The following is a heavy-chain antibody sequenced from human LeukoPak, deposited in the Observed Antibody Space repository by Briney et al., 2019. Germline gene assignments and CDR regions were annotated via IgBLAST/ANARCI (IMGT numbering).Heavy chain of an antibody. J-gene: IGHJ4*02. V-gene: IGHV3-30*02. D-gene: IGHD5-24*01. CDR1: GFTFSTYA. CDR2: IRYDGGNK. CDR3: AKDGPRRDGYNGH. Sequence: GESLKISCAASGFTFSTYAMHWVRQAPGKGLEWVAFIRYDGGNKYYADSVKGRFTISRDNSKNTLYLQMNSLRPEDTAVYYCAKDGPRRDGYNGHWGQGTLVTVSP.